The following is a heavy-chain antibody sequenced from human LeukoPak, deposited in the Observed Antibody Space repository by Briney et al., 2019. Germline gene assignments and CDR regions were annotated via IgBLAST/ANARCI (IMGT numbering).Heavy chain of an antibody. CDR2: INHSGST. CDR1: GGSFSGYY. D-gene: IGHD3-10*01. CDR3: ASWFPYLGKYYFDY. J-gene: IGHJ4*02. V-gene: IGHV4-34*01. Sequence: SETLSLTCAVYGGSFSGYYWSWIRQPPGKGLEWIGEINHSGSTNYNPSLKSRVTISVDTSKNQFSLKLSSVTAADTAVYYCASWFPYLGKYYFDYWGQGTLVTVSS.